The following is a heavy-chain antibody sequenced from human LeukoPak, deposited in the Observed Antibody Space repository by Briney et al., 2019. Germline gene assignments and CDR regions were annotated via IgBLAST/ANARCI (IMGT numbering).Heavy chain of an antibody. J-gene: IGHJ4*02. CDR1: GFTFTTYS. V-gene: IGHV3-21*01. CDR3: ATDGRSSGWYGFDY. Sequence: PGGSLRLSCAASGFTFTTYSMNWIRQSPGKGLEWVSSITSPVGRIYYADSLKGRITISRDNARNSLYLQMNSLTAEDTAVCYCATDGRSSGWYGFDYWGLGTLVTVSS. CDR2: ITSPVGRI. D-gene: IGHD6-19*01.